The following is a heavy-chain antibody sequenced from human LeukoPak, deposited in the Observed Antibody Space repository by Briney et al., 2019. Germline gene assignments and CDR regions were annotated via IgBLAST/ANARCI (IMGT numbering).Heavy chain of an antibody. CDR2: IYTSGST. V-gene: IGHV4-4*07. D-gene: IGHD6-13*01. Sequence: SETLSLTCTVSGGSISSYDWSWIRQPAGKGLEWIGRIYTSGSTNYNPSLKSRVTMSVDTSKNQFSLKVNSVTAADTAVYYCARLSSTWYQDWYFDLWGRGTLVTVSS. J-gene: IGHJ2*01. CDR3: ARLSSTWYQDWYFDL. CDR1: GGSISSYD.